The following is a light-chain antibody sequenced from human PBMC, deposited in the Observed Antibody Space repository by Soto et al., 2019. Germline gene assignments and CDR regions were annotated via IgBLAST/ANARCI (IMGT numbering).Light chain of an antibody. CDR2: GAR. CDR1: QSXXHFNGNNY. J-gene: IGKJ5*01. Sequence: DIVMTHSPLSLPFTPGEPSSISSMASQSXXHFNGNNYVAWYLQKPGQAPRLLIYGARSRADGVPARFSGSGTGTDFALTISSLQSEDFGVYYCHQYNNWPPSTFGRGTRLEIK. CDR3: HQYNNWPPST. V-gene: IGKV3-15*01.